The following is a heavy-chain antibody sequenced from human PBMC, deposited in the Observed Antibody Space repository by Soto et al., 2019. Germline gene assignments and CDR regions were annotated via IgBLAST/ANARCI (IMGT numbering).Heavy chain of an antibody. J-gene: IGHJ6*02. Sequence: GESLKISCKGFGYSFTSYWISWVRQMPGKGLEWMGRIDPSDSYINYSPSFQGHVTISADKSISTAYLQWSSLKASDTALYNSARQGGGWFGELFLYYFFGMDVWGQGTTVNVSS. CDR2: IDPSDSYI. CDR3: ARQGGGWFGELFLYYFFGMDV. CDR1: GYSFTSYW. V-gene: IGHV5-10-1*01. D-gene: IGHD3-10*01.